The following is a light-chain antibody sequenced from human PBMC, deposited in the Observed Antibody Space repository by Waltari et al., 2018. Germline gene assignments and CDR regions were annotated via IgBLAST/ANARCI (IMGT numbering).Light chain of an antibody. CDR3: CSYAGSYTFGV. CDR1: SSDAGGYNL. V-gene: IGLV2-11*01. Sequence: QSALTQTRSVSGSPGQSVTISCTGTSSDAGGYNLVSWYQQLPGTAPKLLIYELQKRPSGVPDRFSGSKSGNTASLTISGLQAEDEADYYCCSYAGSYTFGVFGGGTKVTVL. CDR2: ELQ. J-gene: IGLJ2*01.